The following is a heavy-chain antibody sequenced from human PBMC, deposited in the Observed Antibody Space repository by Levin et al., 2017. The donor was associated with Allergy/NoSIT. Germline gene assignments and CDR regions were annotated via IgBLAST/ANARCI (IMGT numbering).Heavy chain of an antibody. D-gene: IGHD3-3*01. V-gene: IGHV3-23*01. J-gene: IGHJ4*02. CDR2: ISASDST. CDR1: GFTFSRYA. Sequence: GGFLRLSCAASGFTFSRYAMAWVRQAPGKGLNWVSVISASDSTYYADSVKGRFTISRDNSKNTLYLQIDSLRADDTAVYFCAKEEWFLAGYFDYWGQGTLVTVSS. CDR3: AKEEWFLAGYFDY.